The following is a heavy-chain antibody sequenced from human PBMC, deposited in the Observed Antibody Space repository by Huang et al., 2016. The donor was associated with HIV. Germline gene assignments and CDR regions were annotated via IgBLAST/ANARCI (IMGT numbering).Heavy chain of an antibody. V-gene: IGHV1-8*01. D-gene: IGHD3-10*01. CDR2: MNANSWDT. J-gene: IGHJ5*02. CDR3: ARGGLLWFGELST. Sequence: QVQLVQSGAEVKKPGASVKVSCKASGYTFTNYDINWVRQATGQGLEWMGWMNANSWDTGFAQKFQGRVTMTRNNSISTAYRELGSLRSEDTAVDYCARGGLLWFGELSTWGQGTLVTVSS. CDR1: GYTFTNYD.